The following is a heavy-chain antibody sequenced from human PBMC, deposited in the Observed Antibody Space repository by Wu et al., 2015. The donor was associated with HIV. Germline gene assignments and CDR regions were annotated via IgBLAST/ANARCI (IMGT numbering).Heavy chain of an antibody. CDR1: GYIFAGYY. D-gene: IGHD6-25*01. CDR3: ATDNGSGIF. J-gene: IGHJ4*02. CDR2: IDPRSGGT. V-gene: IGHV1-2*06. Sequence: QVQLVQSGAEVKKPGASVKVSCKASGYIFAGYYMEWVRQTPGQGLEWMGRIDPRSGGTNYAQKFRGRVTLTRDTSLRTAYMELSSLRSDDTAVYYCATDNGSGIFWGKGTVVTVSA.